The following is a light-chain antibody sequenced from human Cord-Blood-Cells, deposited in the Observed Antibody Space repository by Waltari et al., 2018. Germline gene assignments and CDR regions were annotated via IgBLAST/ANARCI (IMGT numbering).Light chain of an antibody. J-gene: IGKJ4*01. CDR3: QQYYSTPLT. CDR1: QSVLYSSNNKNY. V-gene: IGKV4-1*01. CDR2: WAS. Sequence: DIVILLLPDALDVFLCVRAATHCTSSQSVLYSSNNKNYLAWYQQKPGQPPKLLIYWASTRESGVPDRFSGSGSGTDFTLTISSLQAEDVAVYYCQQYYSTPLTFGGGTKVEIK.